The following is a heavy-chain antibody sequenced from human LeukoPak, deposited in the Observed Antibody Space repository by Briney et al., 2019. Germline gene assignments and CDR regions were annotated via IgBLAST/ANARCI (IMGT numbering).Heavy chain of an antibody. CDR3: ATMVQGVHTYFGS. Sequence: SETLSLTCTASGGSISSYYWNWIRQPPGKGLEWIGYIYYRGSTNYNPSLKSRVTISLDTSKNQFSLKLSSVTAADTAVYYCATMVQGVHTYFGSWGQGNLVAVSS. J-gene: IGHJ4*02. CDR2: IYYRGST. D-gene: IGHD3-10*01. V-gene: IGHV4-59*01. CDR1: GGSISSYY.